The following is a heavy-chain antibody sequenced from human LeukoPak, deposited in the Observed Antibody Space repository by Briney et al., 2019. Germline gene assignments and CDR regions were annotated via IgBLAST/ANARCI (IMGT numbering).Heavy chain of an antibody. D-gene: IGHD6-13*01. CDR1: GITVSSNY. V-gene: IGHV3-66*02. J-gene: IGHJ4*02. CDR2: IYSGGST. Sequence: GGSLRLSCAASGITVSSNYMSRVRQAPGKGLEWVSVIYSGGSTYYPDSVKGRFTISRDNSKNTLYLQMNSLRAEDTAVYYCAREGRGSNRSWYYDYWGQGTLVTVSS. CDR3: AREGRGSNRSWYYDY.